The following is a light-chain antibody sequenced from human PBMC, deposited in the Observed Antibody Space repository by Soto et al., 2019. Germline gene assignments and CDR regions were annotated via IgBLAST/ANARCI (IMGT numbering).Light chain of an antibody. J-gene: IGKJ1*01. CDR1: QGISKY. CDR3: QKYNTAPRT. CDR2: AAS. Sequence: DIQMTQSPSSLSASVGDTVTITCRASQGISKYLAWYQQKPGQVPNLLIYAASTLQSGVPSRFSGSGSGTDFTITISSLRPEDVATYYCQKYNTAPRTFGQWTKVEI. V-gene: IGKV1-27*01.